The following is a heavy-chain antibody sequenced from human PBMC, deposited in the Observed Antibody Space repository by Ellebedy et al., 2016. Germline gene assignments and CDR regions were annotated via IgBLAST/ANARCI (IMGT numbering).Heavy chain of an antibody. J-gene: IGHJ6*02. CDR3: AKDRGPAGYGMDV. CDR2: ISWNGGSI. Sequence: SLKISXAASGFTFDDYAMHWVRQAPGKGLEWVSGISWNGGSIGYADSVKGRFTISRDNAKNSLYLQMNSLRAEDTALYYCAKDRGPAGYGMDVWGQGTTVTVSS. D-gene: IGHD1-14*01. V-gene: IGHV3-9*01. CDR1: GFTFDDYA.